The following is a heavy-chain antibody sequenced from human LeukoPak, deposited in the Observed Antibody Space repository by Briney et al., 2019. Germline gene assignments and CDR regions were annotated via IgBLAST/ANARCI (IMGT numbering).Heavy chain of an antibody. V-gene: IGHV3-7*01. CDR2: IKQDGSEK. CDR1: GFTFSSYW. CDR3: ASVYYDFWSGYYGVNWFDP. Sequence: PGGSLRLSCAASGFTFSSYWMSWVRQAPGKGLEWVANIKQDGSEKYYVDSVKGQFTISRDNAKNSLYLQMNSLRAEDTAVYYCASVYYDFWSGYYGVNWFDPWGQGTLVTVSS. J-gene: IGHJ5*02. D-gene: IGHD3-3*01.